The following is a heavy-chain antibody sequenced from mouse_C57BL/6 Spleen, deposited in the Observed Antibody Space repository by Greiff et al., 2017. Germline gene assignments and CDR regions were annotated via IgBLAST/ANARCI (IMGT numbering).Heavy chain of an antibody. CDR3: AKEGWLPNYLDY. V-gene: IGHV1-26*01. J-gene: IGHJ2*01. D-gene: IGHD2-3*01. CDR2: INPNNGGT. Sequence: VQLQQSGPELVKPGASVKISCKASGYTFTDYYMNWVKQSHGKSLEWIGDINPNNGGTRYNQKFKGKATLTVDKSSSTAYMELRSLTSEDSAVYYCAKEGWLPNYLDYWGQGTTLTVSS. CDR1: GYTFTDYY.